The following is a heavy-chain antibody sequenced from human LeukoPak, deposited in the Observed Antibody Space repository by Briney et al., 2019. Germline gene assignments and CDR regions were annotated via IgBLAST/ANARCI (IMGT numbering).Heavy chain of an antibody. CDR3: ARQGAYYYDSSGYYLDY. CDR1: GFTFSSYS. D-gene: IGHD3-22*01. Sequence: GGSLRLSCAASGFTFSSYSMNWVRQAPGKGLEWVSSISSSSSYIYYADSVKGRFTISRDNAKNSLYLQMNSLRAKDTAVYYCARQGAYYYDSSGYYLDYWGQGTLVTVSS. V-gene: IGHV3-21*01. CDR2: ISSSSSYI. J-gene: IGHJ4*02.